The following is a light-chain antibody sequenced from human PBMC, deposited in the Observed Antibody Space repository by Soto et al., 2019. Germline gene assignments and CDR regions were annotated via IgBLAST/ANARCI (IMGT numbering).Light chain of an antibody. V-gene: IGKV1-9*01. CDR2: AAS. J-gene: IGKJ1*01. CDR1: QGISSY. CDR3: QQFNSYPPT. Sequence: IQLTQSASSLSASVGDRVTITCRASQGISSYLAWYQQKPGKAPKLLIYAASTLQSGVPSRFSGSGSGTDFTLTISSLQPGDFATYYCQQFNSYPPTFGQGTKV.